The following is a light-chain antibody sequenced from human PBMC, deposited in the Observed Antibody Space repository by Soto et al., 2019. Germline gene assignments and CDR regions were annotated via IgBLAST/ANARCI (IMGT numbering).Light chain of an antibody. J-gene: IGLJ3*02. CDR2: EVS. CDR1: SSDLGVYNY. Sequence: QSALTQPPSASGSPGQSVTISCTGTSSDLGVYNYVSWYQYHPGKAPKLMIYEVSRRPSGVPDRFSGSKSGNTASLTVSGLQAEDEADYYCSSYAGGTVGVFGGGTKVTVL. V-gene: IGLV2-8*01. CDR3: SSYAGGTVGV.